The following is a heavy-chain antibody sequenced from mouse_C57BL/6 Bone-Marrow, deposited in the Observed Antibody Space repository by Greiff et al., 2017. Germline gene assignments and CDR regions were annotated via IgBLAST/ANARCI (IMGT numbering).Heavy chain of an antibody. CDR1: GFTFSDYY. D-gene: IGHD1-1*01. J-gene: IGHJ2*01. CDR3: ARGGIYYYGFFDY. CDR2: INYDGSST. Sequence: EVHLVESEGGLAQPGSSMKLSCTASGFTFSDYYMAWVRQVPEKGLEWVANINYDGSSTYYLDSLKSRFIISRDNAKNILYLQMSSLKSEDTATYYCARGGIYYYGFFDYWGQGTTLTVSS. V-gene: IGHV5-16*01.